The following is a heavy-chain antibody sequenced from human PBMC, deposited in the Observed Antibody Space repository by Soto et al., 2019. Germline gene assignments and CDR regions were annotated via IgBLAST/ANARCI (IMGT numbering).Heavy chain of an antibody. Sequence: ASVKVSCKASGYTFTSYDINWVRQATGQGLEWMGWMNPNSGNTGYAQKCQGRVTMTRNTSISTAYMELSSLRSEDTAVYYCARAAHRRYYYGMDVWGQGTTVTVSS. V-gene: IGHV1-8*01. J-gene: IGHJ6*02. CDR1: GYTFTSYD. D-gene: IGHD1-26*01. CDR3: ARAAHRRYYYGMDV. CDR2: MNPNSGNT.